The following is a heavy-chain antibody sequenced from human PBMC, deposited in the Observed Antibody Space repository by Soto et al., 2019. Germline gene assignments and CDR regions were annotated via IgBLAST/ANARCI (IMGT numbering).Heavy chain of an antibody. CDR3: ARGDDYGPNFQR. CDR2: IRHDGGQI. D-gene: IGHD4-17*01. V-gene: IGHV3-7*01. J-gene: IGHJ1*01. Sequence: GGSLILSFADSGFTFSNDGMNWVRQAPGKGLEWMATIRHDGGQIYQVDSVKGPFTIHRAHTQNSLYLQMTSVRAEDTAVYYCARGDDYGPNFQRWGQGTLVTVSS. CDR1: GFTFSNDG.